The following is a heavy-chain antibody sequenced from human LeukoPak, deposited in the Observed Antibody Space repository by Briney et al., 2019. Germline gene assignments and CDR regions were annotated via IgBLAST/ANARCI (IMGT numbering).Heavy chain of an antibody. CDR1: GGTFSSYA. J-gene: IGHJ6*03. CDR2: IIPIFGTA. CDR3: ASSGYFDWLLEVVGSHYYYYMDV. V-gene: IGHV1-69*05. D-gene: IGHD3-9*01. Sequence: SSVKASCKASGGTFSSYAISWMRQAPGQGLEWMGGIIPIFGTANYAQKFQGRVTITTDESTSTAYMELSSLRSEDTAVYYCASSGYFDWLLEVVGSHYYYYMDVWGKGTTVTVSS.